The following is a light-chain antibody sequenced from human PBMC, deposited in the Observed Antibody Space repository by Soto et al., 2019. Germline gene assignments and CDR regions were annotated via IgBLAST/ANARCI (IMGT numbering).Light chain of an antibody. CDR1: SSDVGGYNY. J-gene: IGLJ1*01. Sequence: QSVLTQPASVSGSPGQSITISCTGTSSDVGGYNYVSWYQHHPGKAPKPMIYEVSNRPSGFSSRFSGSKSGNTASLTISGLQAEDEADYYCSSYAGSSTHYVFGTGTKLTV. V-gene: IGLV2-14*01. CDR2: EVS. CDR3: SSYAGSSTHYV.